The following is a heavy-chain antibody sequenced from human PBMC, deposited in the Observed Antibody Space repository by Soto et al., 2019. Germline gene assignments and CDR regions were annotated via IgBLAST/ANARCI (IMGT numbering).Heavy chain of an antibody. Sequence: PGGSLRLSCAASGFTFSSYSMNWVRQAPGKGLEWVSSISSSSSYIYYADSVKGRFTISRDNAKNSLYLQMNSLRAEDTAVYYCARDYCGGDCSYDYWGQGTLVTVSS. CDR3: ARDYCGGDCSYDY. CDR2: ISSSSSYI. J-gene: IGHJ4*02. V-gene: IGHV3-21*01. CDR1: GFTFSSYS. D-gene: IGHD2-21*02.